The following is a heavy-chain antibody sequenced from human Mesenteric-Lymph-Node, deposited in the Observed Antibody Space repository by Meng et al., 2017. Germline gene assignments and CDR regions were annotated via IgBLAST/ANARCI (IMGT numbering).Heavy chain of an antibody. D-gene: IGHD6-13*01. CDR1: GGSISSYY. J-gene: IGHJ4*02. CDR3: ASILAAHFDY. CDR2: IYYSGST. V-gene: IGHV4-59*04. Sequence: SETLSLTCTVSGGSISSYYWSWIRQPPGKGLDWIGSIYYSGSTYYNPSLKSRVTISVDTSKNQSSLKLRSDDTAVYYCASILAAHFDYWGQGTLVTVSS.